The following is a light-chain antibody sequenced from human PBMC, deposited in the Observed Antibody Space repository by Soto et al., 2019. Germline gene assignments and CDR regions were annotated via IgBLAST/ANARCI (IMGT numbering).Light chain of an antibody. J-gene: IGKJ1*01. CDR3: QQYNNWWT. Sequence: EIVMTQSTATLSVYPGERATLSCRASQSVSNNLAWYQKKPGQAPRLLIYGASTRATGIPARFSGSGSGTEFTLTISSLQSEDFAFYYCQQYNNWWTFGQGTRVDIK. CDR2: GAS. CDR1: QSVSNN. V-gene: IGKV3-15*01.